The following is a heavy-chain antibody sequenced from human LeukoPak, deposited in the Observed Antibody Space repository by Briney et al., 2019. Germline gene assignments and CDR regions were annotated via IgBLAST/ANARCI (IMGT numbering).Heavy chain of an antibody. CDR1: GYTFTSYY. CDR2: INPSGGST. Sequence: ASVKVSCKASGYTFTSYYMHWVRQAPGQGLEWIGIINPSGGSTSYAQKFQGRVTMTRDTSTSTVYMELSSLRSEDTAVYCCARAPAATIDYWGQGTLVTVSS. V-gene: IGHV1-46*01. CDR3: ARAPAATIDY. J-gene: IGHJ4*02. D-gene: IGHD2-15*01.